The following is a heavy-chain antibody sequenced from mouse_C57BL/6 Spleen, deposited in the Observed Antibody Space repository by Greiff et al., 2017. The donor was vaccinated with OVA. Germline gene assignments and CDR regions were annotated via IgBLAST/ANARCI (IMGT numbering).Heavy chain of an antibody. Sequence: QVQLQQPGAELVKPGASVKMSCKASGYTFTSYWITWVKQRPGQGLEWIGVIYPGSGSTNYNEKFKSKATLTVDTSSSTAYMQLSSLTSEDSAVYYCARSNGNFPMDYWGQGTSVTVSS. V-gene: IGHV1-55*01. D-gene: IGHD2-1*01. J-gene: IGHJ4*01. CDR3: ARSNGNFPMDY. CDR1: GYTFTSYW. CDR2: IYPGSGST.